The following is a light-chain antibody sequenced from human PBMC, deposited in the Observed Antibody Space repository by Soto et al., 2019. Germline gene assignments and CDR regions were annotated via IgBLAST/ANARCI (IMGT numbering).Light chain of an antibody. Sequence: QSVLTQPPSASGTPGQRVTISCSGSSSNIGSNTVNWYQQLPGTAPKLLIYSNNQRPSGVPDRFSGSKSGTSASLAISGLQSEDEADYYCAAWDARLNGYVFGNGTKGTV. CDR3: AAWDARLNGYV. CDR2: SNN. J-gene: IGLJ1*01. CDR1: SSNIGSNT. V-gene: IGLV1-44*01.